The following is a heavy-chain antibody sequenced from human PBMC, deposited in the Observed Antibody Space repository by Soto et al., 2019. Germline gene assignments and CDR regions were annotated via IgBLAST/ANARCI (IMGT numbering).Heavy chain of an antibody. CDR1: GFTFGDYA. Sequence: PGGSLRLSCPASGFTFGDYAMSWVRQAPGKGLEWVGFIRSKADGGKTEYAAYVQGRFTISRDDSKSIAYLQMNSLKTEDTAVYYCTREVELEPTAGYYYYDGIDFWGQGTTVTVSS. V-gene: IGHV3-49*04. CDR2: IRSKADGGKT. J-gene: IGHJ6*02. D-gene: IGHD1-1*01. CDR3: TREVELEPTAGYYYYDGIDF.